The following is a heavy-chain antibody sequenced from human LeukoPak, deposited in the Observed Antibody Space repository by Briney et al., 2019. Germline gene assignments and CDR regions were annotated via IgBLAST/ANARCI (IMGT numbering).Heavy chain of an antibody. V-gene: IGHV1-2*02. Sequence: GASVKVSCKASGYTFTGYYMHWVRQAPGQGLEWMGWINPNSGGTNYAQKFQGRVTMTRDTSISTAYMELSRLRSDDTAVYYGARGLTDSSGYWIRYWGQGTLVTVSS. J-gene: IGHJ4*02. CDR2: INPNSGGT. CDR3: ARGLTDSSGYWIRY. CDR1: GYTFTGYY. D-gene: IGHD3-22*01.